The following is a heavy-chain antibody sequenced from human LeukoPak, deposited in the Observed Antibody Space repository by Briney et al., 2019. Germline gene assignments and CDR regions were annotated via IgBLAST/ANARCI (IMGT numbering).Heavy chain of an antibody. CDR2: IRYHGSDK. CDR3: AREKTPYYYDRGWFDP. CDR1: GFTFSGSG. D-gene: IGHD3-22*01. V-gene: IGHV3-30*02. Sequence: GESLRLSCAASGFTFSGSGMHWVRQAPGKGLEWVAFIRYHGSDKFYADSVKGRFTISRDNSRNTLYLQMNSLRAEDTAVYYCAREKTPYYYDRGWFDPWGQGTLVTVSS. J-gene: IGHJ5*02.